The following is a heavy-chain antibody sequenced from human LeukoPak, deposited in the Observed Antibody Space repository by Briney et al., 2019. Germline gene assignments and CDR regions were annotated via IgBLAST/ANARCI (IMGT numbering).Heavy chain of an antibody. D-gene: IGHD1-26*01. Sequence: GGSLRLSCAASGFTFISYGIHWVRQAPGKGLEWVAFIRYDGSNKYYADSVKGRFTISRDNSKKTLYLQMKSLRAEDTAVYYCAKGFGSYYSSGVYMAYWGQGTLVTVSS. V-gene: IGHV3-30*02. J-gene: IGHJ4*02. CDR2: IRYDGSNK. CDR1: GFTFISYG. CDR3: AKGFGSYYSSGVYMAY.